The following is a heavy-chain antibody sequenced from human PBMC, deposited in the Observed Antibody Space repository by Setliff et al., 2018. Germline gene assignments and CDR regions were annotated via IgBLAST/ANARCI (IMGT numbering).Heavy chain of an antibody. CDR1: GGNIRSGRYY. V-gene: IGHV4-61*02. CDR2: IFTSGST. CDR3: ATSA. J-gene: IGHJ6*04. Sequence: SETLSLTCTVSGGNIRSGRYYWSWIRQPAGKGLEWIGRIFTSGSTEYSPSLKSRVTMSLDTSENQLSLKLTSVTAEDTAVYYCATSAWGKGTKVTVSS.